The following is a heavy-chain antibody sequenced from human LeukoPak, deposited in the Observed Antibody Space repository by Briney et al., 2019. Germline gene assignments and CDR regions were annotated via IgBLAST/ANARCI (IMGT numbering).Heavy chain of an antibody. D-gene: IGHD2-2*01. CDR3: ARAYCSSTSCLDFDY. CDR1: GYTFTSYG. V-gene: IGHV1-18*01. Sequence: ASVKVSCKASGYTFTSYGISWVRQAPGQGLEWMGWISAYNGNTNYAQKLQGRVTMTTDTSTSTAYMGLRSLRSDDTAVYYCARAYCSSTSCLDFDYWGQGTLVTVSS. CDR2: ISAYNGNT. J-gene: IGHJ4*02.